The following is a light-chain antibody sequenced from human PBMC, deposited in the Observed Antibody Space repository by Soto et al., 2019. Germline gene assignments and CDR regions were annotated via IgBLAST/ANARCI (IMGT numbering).Light chain of an antibody. J-gene: IGKJ1*01. Sequence: EIVLTQSPGTLSLSPGDTATLSCRASHTVSSTFLAWYQQKPGQAPRLLIYTVSTRATGVPDRFSGSGSGTNFTLTISRLEPDDFGVYYCQQCGSSPWTFGQGTKVEIK. CDR2: TVS. CDR3: QQCGSSPWT. CDR1: HTVSSTF. V-gene: IGKV3-20*01.